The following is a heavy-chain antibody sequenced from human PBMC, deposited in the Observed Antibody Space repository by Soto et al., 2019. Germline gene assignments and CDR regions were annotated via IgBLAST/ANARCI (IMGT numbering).Heavy chain of an antibody. V-gene: IGHV3-33*01. Sequence: PGESLKISCAASGFTFSSYGMHWVRQAPGKGLEWVAVIWYDGSNKYYADSVKGRFTISRDNSKNTLYLQMNSLRAEDTAVYYCARGGPGTTPSYYYYGMDVWGQGTTVTVSS. J-gene: IGHJ6*02. CDR3: ARGGPGTTPSYYYYGMDV. D-gene: IGHD1-1*01. CDR2: IWYDGSNK. CDR1: GFTFSSYG.